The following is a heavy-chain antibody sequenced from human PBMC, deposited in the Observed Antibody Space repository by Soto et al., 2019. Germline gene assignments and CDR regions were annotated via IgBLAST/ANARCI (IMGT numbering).Heavy chain of an antibody. V-gene: IGHV1-69*08. J-gene: IGHJ4*02. CDR2: IIPILGIA. Sequence: QVQLVQSGAEVKKPGSSVKVSCKASGGTFSSYTISWVRQAPGQGLEWMGRIIPILGIANYAQKFQGRATITADKSTSTAYMELSSLRSEDTAVYYCAREPHYYDSSGYYPLYFDYWGQGTLVTVSS. CDR3: AREPHYYDSSGYYPLYFDY. D-gene: IGHD3-22*01. CDR1: GGTFSSYT.